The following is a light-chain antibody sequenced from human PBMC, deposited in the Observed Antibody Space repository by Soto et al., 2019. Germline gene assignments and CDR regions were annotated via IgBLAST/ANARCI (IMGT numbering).Light chain of an antibody. V-gene: IGKV3-20*01. CDR3: QQYGSLPTT. CDR1: QRVNSTY. Sequence: EIVLTQSPGTLSSSPGEKATLSCRASQRVNSTYLAWYQQRRGQAPRLLIYGAANRVTGIPDRFSGRGSGTDFTLTISRLEPEDFTVYYCQQYGSLPTTFGPGTKVDIK. CDR2: GAA. J-gene: IGKJ3*01.